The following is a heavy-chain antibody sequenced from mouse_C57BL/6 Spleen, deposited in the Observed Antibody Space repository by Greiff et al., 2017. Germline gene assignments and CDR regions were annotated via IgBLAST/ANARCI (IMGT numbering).Heavy chain of an antibody. D-gene: IGHD2-4*01. CDR2: INPSTGGT. J-gene: IGHJ4*01. Sequence: EVKLQQSGPELVKPGASVKISCKASGYSFTGYYMNWVKQSPEKSLEWIGEINPSTGGTTYNQKFKAKATLTVDKSSSTAYMQLKSLTSEDSAVYYCARRGYDYDAYYAMDYWGQGTSVTVSS. CDR3: ARRGYDYDAYYAMDY. CDR1: GYSFTGYY. V-gene: IGHV1-42*01.